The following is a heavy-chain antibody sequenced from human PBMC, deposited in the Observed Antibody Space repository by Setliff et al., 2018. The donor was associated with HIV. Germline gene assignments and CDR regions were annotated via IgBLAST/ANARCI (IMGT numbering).Heavy chain of an antibody. CDR1: GFTFSSYS. Sequence: GGSLRLSCAASGFTFSSYSMNWVRQAPGKGLEWVSYISGDTRIINYADSVKCRVTISRDNAKNSLYLQMKSLRVEDTAVYYCVRDHLWAFDYWGQGTLVTVSS. V-gene: IGHV3-48*01. CDR2: ISGDTRII. D-gene: IGHD1-26*01. J-gene: IGHJ4*02. CDR3: VRDHLWAFDY.